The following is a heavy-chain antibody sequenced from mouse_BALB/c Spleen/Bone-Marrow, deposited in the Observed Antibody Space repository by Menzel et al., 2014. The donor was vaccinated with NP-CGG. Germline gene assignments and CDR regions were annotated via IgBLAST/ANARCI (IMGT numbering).Heavy chain of an antibody. V-gene: IGHV14-3*02. CDR1: GFNIKDTY. CDR3: APYYYGSSLFAY. CDR2: IDPANGNT. Sequence: VQLKESGAELVKPGASVKLPCTASGFNIKDTYMHWVKQRPEQGLEWIGRIDPANGNTKYDPKFQGKATITADTSSNTAYLQLSSLTSEDTAVYYCAPYYYGSSLFAYWGQGTLVTVSA. D-gene: IGHD1-1*01. J-gene: IGHJ3*01.